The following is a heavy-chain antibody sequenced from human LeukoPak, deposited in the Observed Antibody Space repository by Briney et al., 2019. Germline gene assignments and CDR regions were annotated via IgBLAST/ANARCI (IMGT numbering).Heavy chain of an antibody. D-gene: IGHD6-19*01. J-gene: IGHJ3*02. V-gene: IGHV3-72*01. CDR2: TRNKANSYTT. CDR3: ARLAVAVLHPTLNDAFDI. Sequence: GWIRQTPGKGLEWIGRTRNKANSYTTEYAASVKGRFTISRDDPKNSLYLQMNSLKTEDTAVYYCARLAVAVLHPTLNDAFDIWGQGIMVTVSS.